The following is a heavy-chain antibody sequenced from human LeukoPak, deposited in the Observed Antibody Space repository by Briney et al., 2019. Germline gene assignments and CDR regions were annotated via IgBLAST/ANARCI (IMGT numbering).Heavy chain of an antibody. CDR1: GGYHW. CDR2: IYHSGRT. CDR3: ARVASGDRYSGYAKDRYYFDY. D-gene: IGHD5-12*01. Sequence: SGTLSLICGVSGGYHWWSWVRQSPGKGLEWIGEIYHSGRTNYSPSLKSRLTMSVDKSKNEVSLKLTSVTAADTAVYYCARVASGDRYSGYAKDRYYFDYWGQGTVVTVSS. J-gene: IGHJ4*02. V-gene: IGHV4-4*02.